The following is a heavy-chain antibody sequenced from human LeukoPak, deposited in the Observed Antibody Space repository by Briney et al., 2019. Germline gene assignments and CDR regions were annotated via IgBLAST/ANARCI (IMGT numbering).Heavy chain of an antibody. CDR2: INPSSGST. D-gene: IGHD3-22*01. Sequence: GASVKVSCKASGYTFTSYYMHWVRQAPGQGLEWMGIINPSSGSTNYAQKFQGRVTMTRDTSTSTVYMELSSLRSEDTAVYYCARFAVHRRLVVNGQFGLDYWGQGTLVTVSS. V-gene: IGHV1-46*01. J-gene: IGHJ4*02. CDR3: ARFAVHRRLVVNGQFGLDY. CDR1: GYTFTSYY.